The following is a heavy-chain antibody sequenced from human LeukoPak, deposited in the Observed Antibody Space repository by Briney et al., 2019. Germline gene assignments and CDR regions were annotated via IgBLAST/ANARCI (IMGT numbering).Heavy chain of an antibody. CDR2: IYSGGST. J-gene: IGHJ4*02. CDR3: ARPGGYYGSGSYLDY. CDR1: GFTVSSNY. Sequence: GGSLRLSCAASGFTVSSNYMSWVRQAPGKGLEWVSVIYSGGSTYYADSVKGRFTISRDNSKNALYLQMNSLRAEDTAVYYCARPGGYYGSGSYLDYWGQGTLVTVSS. V-gene: IGHV3-53*01. D-gene: IGHD3-10*01.